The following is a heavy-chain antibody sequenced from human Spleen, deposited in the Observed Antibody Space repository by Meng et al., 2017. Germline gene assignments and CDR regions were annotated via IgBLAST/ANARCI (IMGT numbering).Heavy chain of an antibody. D-gene: IGHD6-19*01. CDR2: ISYHGGNQ. CDR3: AKEPLHDSGWSRILDS. V-gene: IGHV3-30*18. J-gene: IGHJ4*02. CDR1: GFTFSSNG. Sequence: GGSLRLSCAASGFTFSSNGMHWVRQAPGKGLEWVAVISYHGGNQFYADSVKGRFTISRDNSENTVSLQMNSLRAEDTAVYYCAKEPLHDSGWSRILDSWGQGTLVTVSS.